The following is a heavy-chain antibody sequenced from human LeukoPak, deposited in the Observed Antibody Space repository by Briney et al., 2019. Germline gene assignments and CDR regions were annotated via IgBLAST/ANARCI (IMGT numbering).Heavy chain of an antibody. CDR1: GFPFSDHY. V-gene: IGHV3-21*01. Sequence: GGSLRLSCAASGFPFSDHYIDWVRQAPGKGLEWVSSISSSSSYIYYADSVKGRFTISRDNAKNSLYLQMNSLRAEDTAVYYCARGGGNDYWGQGTLVTVSS. J-gene: IGHJ4*02. D-gene: IGHD4-23*01. CDR2: ISSSSSYI. CDR3: ARGGGNDY.